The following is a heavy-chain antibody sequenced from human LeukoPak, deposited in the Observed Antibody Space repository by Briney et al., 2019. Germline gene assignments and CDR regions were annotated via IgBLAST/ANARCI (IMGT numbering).Heavy chain of an antibody. CDR2: ISSNGGST. Sequence: SGGSLRLSCSASGFTFSSYAMHSVRQAPGKGLEYVSAISSNGGSTYYADSVKGRFTISRDNSKNTLYLQMSSLRAEDTAVYYCVKGNKAIRLSTGYWGQGALVTVSS. CDR3: VKGNKAIRLSTGY. V-gene: IGHV3-64D*06. J-gene: IGHJ4*02. D-gene: IGHD5-18*01. CDR1: GFTFSSYA.